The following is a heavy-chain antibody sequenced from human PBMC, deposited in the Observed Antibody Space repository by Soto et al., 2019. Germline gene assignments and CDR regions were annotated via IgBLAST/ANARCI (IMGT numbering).Heavy chain of an antibody. CDR2: INSDGSST. CDR3: ARVPEYSGYLDAFDI. J-gene: IGHJ3*02. Sequence: GGSLRLSCAAAGLTFSSYWMHWVRQAPGKGLVWVSRINSDGSSTSYADSVKGRFTISRDNAKNTLYLQMNSLRAEDTAVYYCARVPEYSGYLDAFDIWGQGTMVTVSS. D-gene: IGHD5-12*01. V-gene: IGHV3-74*01. CDR1: GLTFSSYW.